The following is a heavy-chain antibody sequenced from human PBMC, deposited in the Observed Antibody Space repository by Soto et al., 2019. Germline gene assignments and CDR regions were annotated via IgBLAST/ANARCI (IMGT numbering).Heavy chain of an antibody. Sequence: GESLKISCKGSGYSFTSYWIGWVRQMPGKGLEWMGIIYPGDSDTRYSPSFQGQVTISADKSISTAYLQWSSLKASDTAMYYCARGVGATSPHYYYYGMAVWVQGTTVTVSS. V-gene: IGHV5-51*01. CDR3: ARGVGATSPHYYYYGMAV. D-gene: IGHD1-26*01. CDR2: IYPGDSDT. J-gene: IGHJ6*02. CDR1: GYSFTSYW.